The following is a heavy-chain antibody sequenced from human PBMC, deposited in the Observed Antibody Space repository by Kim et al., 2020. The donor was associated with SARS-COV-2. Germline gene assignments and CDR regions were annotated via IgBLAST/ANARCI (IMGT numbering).Heavy chain of an antibody. CDR3: ARDYYDSGTYSLDY. CDR1: GYTFTTYS. V-gene: IGHV1-3*01. J-gene: IGHJ4*02. Sequence: ASVKVSCKASGYTFTTYSMNWVRQAPGQRPEWMGWINVANGNTKYSQNFQDRVTITRDTSASTAYMELSSLRSEDTAVYYCARDYYDSGTYSLDYWGQGTLVTVSS. D-gene: IGHD3-10*01. CDR2: INVANGNT.